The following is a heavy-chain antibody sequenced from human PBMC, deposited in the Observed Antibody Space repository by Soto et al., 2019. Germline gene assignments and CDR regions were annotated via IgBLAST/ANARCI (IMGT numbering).Heavy chain of an antibody. D-gene: IGHD6-13*01. Sequence: QVQLVQSGAEVKKPGSSVKVSCKASGGTFNVYTIIWVRQAPGQGLEWMGRIIPMLAITNYAQRFQGRVTLTAETSTTTDYMELSSLTSEDTAVYYCALGSWSGETFDIWGQGTLVTVSS. J-gene: IGHJ3*02. CDR2: IIPMLAIT. CDR1: GGTFNVYT. CDR3: ALGSWSGETFDI. V-gene: IGHV1-69*02.